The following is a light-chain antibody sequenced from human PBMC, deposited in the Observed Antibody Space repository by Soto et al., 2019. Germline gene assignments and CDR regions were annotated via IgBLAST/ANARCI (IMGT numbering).Light chain of an antibody. V-gene: IGLV2-11*01. J-gene: IGLJ2*01. CDR3: CSYAGSDTLV. CDR2: DVS. Sequence: QSALTQPRSVSGSLGQSVTISCSGTTSDIGAYTFVSWYQHHPGQSPKLMIYDVSKRPSGVPVRFSGSKSGNTASLTISGLQAEDEADYYCCSYAGSDTLVFGGGTKVTVL. CDR1: TSDIGAYTF.